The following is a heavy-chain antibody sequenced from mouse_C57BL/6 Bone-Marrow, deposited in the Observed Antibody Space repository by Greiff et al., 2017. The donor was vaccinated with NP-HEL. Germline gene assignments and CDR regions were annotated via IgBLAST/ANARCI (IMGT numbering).Heavy chain of an antibody. V-gene: IGHV1-64*01. D-gene: IGHD2-2*01. CDR1: GYTFTSYW. J-gene: IGHJ4*01. Sequence: VQLQQPGAELVKPGASVKLSCKASGYTFTSYWMHWVKQRPGQGLEWIGMIRPNSGSTNYNEKFKSKATLTVDKSSSTAYMQLSSLTSEDSAVYYCARGLLWLRRRDYYAMDYWGQGTSVTVSS. CDR3: ARGLLWLRRRDYYAMDY. CDR2: IRPNSGST.